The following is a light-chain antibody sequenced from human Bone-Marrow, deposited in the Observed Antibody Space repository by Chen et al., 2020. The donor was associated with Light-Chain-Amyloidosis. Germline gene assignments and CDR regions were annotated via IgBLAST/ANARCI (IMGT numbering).Light chain of an antibody. Sequence: SYELKQPPSVSVSPGQTARITCSGDDLPTQYAYWYQQKPGQAPVLVIHRDTERPSGISERFSGSSSGPTATFTISVVQAEDEADYHCQSADSSGTYEVIFGGGTKLTVL. V-gene: IGLV3-25*03. CDR2: RDT. CDR1: DLPTQY. CDR3: QSADSSGTYEVI. J-gene: IGLJ2*01.